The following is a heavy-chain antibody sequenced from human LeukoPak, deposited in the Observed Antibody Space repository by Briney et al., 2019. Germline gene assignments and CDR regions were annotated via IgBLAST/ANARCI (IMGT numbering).Heavy chain of an antibody. CDR3: ARGEYGSGWYRD. CDR1: GFTVSTNY. CDR2: FYSGGHT. D-gene: IGHD6-19*01. Sequence: GGSLRLSCAASGFTVSTNYMSWVRQAPGKGLEWVSLFYSGGHTNYADSVKGRFTFSRDSSNNTLCLQMNSLRVEDTAVYYCARGEYGSGWYRDWGQGTLVTVSS. V-gene: IGHV3-53*01. J-gene: IGHJ4*02.